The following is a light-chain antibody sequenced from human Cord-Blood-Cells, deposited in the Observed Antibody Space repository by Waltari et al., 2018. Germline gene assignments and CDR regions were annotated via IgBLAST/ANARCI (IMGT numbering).Light chain of an antibody. CDR2: DAS. V-gene: IGKV3-11*01. J-gene: IGKJ3*01. CDR1: QSVSSY. CDR3: QQRSNWPLT. Sequence: IVLPQSPATLSLSPGVRATLSCRASQSVSSYLAWYQQKPGQAPRLLIYDASNRATGIPARFSGSGSGTDFTLTISSLEPEDFAVYYCQQRSNWPLTFGPGTKVDIK.